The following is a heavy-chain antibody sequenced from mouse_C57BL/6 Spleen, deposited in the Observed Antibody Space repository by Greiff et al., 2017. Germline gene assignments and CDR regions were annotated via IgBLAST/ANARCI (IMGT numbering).Heavy chain of an antibody. CDR1: GFTFTDYY. J-gene: IGHJ1*03. V-gene: IGHV7-3*01. CDR3: ARYDWYFDV. Sequence: EVQVVESGGGLVQPGGSLSLSCAASGFTFTDYYMSWVRQPPGKALEWLGFIRNKANGYTTEYSASVKGRFTISRDTSQSILYLQMNALRAEDSATYYCARYDWYFDVWGTGTTVTVSS. CDR2: IRNKANGYTT.